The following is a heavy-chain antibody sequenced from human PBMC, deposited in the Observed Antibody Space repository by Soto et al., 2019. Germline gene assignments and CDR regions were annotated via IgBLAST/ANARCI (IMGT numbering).Heavy chain of an antibody. V-gene: IGHV3-23*01. Sequence: EVQLLESGGGLVQPGGSLRLSCAASGFTFSIYPMSWVRQPPEKGLEWVSTIGTTGGDTYYADSVRGRSTISRDDSKNTLYLQMSSLRAEESAVYYCAKSRVDSGRGYFDLWGRGTLVTVSS. J-gene: IGHJ2*01. CDR2: IGTTGGDT. CDR3: AKSRVDSGRGYFDL. CDR1: GFTFSIYP. D-gene: IGHD6-25*01.